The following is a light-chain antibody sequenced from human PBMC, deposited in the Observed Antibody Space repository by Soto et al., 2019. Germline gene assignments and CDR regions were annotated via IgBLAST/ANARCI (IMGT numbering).Light chain of an antibody. V-gene: IGLV2-14*01. J-gene: IGLJ1*01. CDR2: DVS. Sequence: QSALTQPASVSGSPGQSITISCTGTSTDVGGYNYVSWYQQHPGKAPKLMIYDVSNRPSGVSNRFSGSKSGNTASLTISGLQAEDEADYYCSLYTNSSTVVFGTGTKVTVL. CDR3: SLYTNSSTVV. CDR1: STDVGGYNY.